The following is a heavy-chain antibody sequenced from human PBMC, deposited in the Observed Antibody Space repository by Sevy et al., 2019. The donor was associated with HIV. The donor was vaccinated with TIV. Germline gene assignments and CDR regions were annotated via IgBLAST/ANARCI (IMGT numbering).Heavy chain of an antibody. CDR1: GFTFSKYS. CDR2: LSFGCGEI. D-gene: IGHD2-8*01. CDR3: AREGCTKPLDY. J-gene: IGHJ4*02. Sequence: GGSLRLSCAASGFTFSKYSMSWVRQPPGKGLEWVSTLSFGCGEINYADSVKGRFTISRDNAKSSVYLQMNNVRPEDTGVCYCAREGCTKPLDYWGQGTLVTVSS. V-gene: IGHV3-23*01.